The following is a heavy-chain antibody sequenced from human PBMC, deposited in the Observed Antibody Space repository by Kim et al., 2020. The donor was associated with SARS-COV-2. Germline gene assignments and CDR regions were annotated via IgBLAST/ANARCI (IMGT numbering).Heavy chain of an antibody. D-gene: IGHD6-13*01. CDR1: GDSVSSNSAA. CDR3: ARARVAAAGRYYYYYYGMDV. CDR2: TYYRSKWYN. Sequence: SQTLSLTCAISGDSVSSNSAAWNWIRQSPSRGLEWLGRTYYRSKWYNDYAVSVKSRITINPDTSKNQFSLQLNSVTPEDTAVYYCARARVAAAGRYYYYYYGMDVWGQGTTVTVSS. J-gene: IGHJ6*02. V-gene: IGHV6-1*01.